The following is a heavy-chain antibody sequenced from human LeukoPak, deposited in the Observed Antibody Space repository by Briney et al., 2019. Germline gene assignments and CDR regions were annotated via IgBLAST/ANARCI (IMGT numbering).Heavy chain of an antibody. V-gene: IGHV5-51*01. D-gene: IGHD3-10*01. CDR3: AQAGGSGRGKRLYGMDV. Sequence: GESLKISCKGSGYSFTSYWIGWVRQMPGKGLEWMGIIYPGDSDTRYSPSFQGQVTISADKSISTACLQRISLNAPDTSMDYCAQAGGSGRGKRLYGMDVWGQGTTVTVSS. J-gene: IGHJ6*02. CDR1: GYSFTSYW. CDR2: IYPGDSDT.